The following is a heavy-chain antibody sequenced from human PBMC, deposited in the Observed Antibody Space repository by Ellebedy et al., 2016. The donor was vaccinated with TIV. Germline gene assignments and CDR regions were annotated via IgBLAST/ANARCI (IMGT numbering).Heavy chain of an antibody. CDR2: INHSGST. CDR3: ARDFGLAVAGTLEDGMDV. V-gene: IGHV4-34*01. CDR1: GGSFSGYY. D-gene: IGHD6-19*01. J-gene: IGHJ6*02. Sequence: SETLSLTXAVYGGSFSGYYWSWIRQPPGKGLEWIGEINHSGSTNYNPSLKSRVTISVDKSKNQFSLKLSSVTAADTAVYYCARDFGLAVAGTLEDGMDVWGQGTTVTVSS.